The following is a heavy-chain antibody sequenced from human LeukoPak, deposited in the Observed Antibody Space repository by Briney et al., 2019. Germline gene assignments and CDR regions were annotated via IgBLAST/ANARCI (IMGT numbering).Heavy chain of an antibody. J-gene: IGHJ4*02. Sequence: SETLSLTCAVSGGAFSNYYWSWVRQSPRKGLEWIGEINHSGYTNSNPSLKSRVTMSIDTSKNQFSLMLTSVTAADTAVYYCTRAVAGHPDWGQGTLVTVSS. CDR2: INHSGYT. V-gene: IGHV4-34*01. D-gene: IGHD6-19*01. CDR3: TRAVAGHPD. CDR1: GGAFSNYY.